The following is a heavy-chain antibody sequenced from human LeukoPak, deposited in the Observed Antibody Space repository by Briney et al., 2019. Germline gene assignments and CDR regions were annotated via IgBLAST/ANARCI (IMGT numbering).Heavy chain of an antibody. CDR3: ARRIPARTGIVGATRRGDFDY. J-gene: IGHJ4*02. V-gene: IGHV4-39*07. CDR2: INHSGST. CDR1: GDSISSGTYF. D-gene: IGHD1-26*01. Sequence: PSETLSLTCTVSGDSISSGTYFWGWIRQPPGKGLEWIGEINHSGSTNYNPSLKSRVTISVDTSKNQFSLKLSSVTAADTAVYYCARRIPARTGIVGATRRGDFDYWGQGTLVTVSS.